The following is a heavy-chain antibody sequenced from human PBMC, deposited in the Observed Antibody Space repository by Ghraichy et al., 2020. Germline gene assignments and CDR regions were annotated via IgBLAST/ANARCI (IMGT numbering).Heavy chain of an antibody. CDR2: ISGSGGST. CDR3: AKDPWDIVVVVAPNDAFDI. Sequence: GGSLRLSCAASGFTFSSYAMSWVRQAPGKGLEWVSAISGSGGSTYYADSVKGRFTISRDNSKNTLYLQMNSLRAEDTAVYYCAKDPWDIVVVVAPNDAFDIWGQGTMVTVSS. D-gene: IGHD2-15*01. J-gene: IGHJ3*02. CDR1: GFTFSSYA. V-gene: IGHV3-23*01.